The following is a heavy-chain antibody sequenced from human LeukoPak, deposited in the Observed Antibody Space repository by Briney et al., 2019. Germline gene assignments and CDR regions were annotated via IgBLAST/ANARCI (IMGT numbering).Heavy chain of an antibody. CDR3: ARRAGAYSHPYDY. CDR1: GFTFSSYG. CDR2: IFSST. D-gene: IGHD4/OR15-4a*01. V-gene: IGHV3-53*01. J-gene: IGHJ4*02. Sequence: GGTLRLSCAASGFTFSSYGMSWVRQAPGKRLEWVSFIFSSTHYSDSVKGRFTISRDNSKNTLYLQMNSLRAEDTAVYYCARRAGAYSHPYDYWGQGTLVTVSS.